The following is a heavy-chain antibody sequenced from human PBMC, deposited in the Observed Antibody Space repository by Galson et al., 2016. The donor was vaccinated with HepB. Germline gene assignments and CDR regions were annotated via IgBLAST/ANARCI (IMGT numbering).Heavy chain of an antibody. CDR2: ISYDGSGK. Sequence: SLRLSCAVSGFFTFSSYGMHWVRQAPGKGLEWVALISYDGSGKYYADSVKGRFTISRDNSKNTLYLQMNSLRAEDTAVYSCAPGSIGAPVDYWGQGTLVTVSS. CDR1: GFFTFSSYG. D-gene: IGHD3-10*01. V-gene: IGHV3-30*03. CDR3: APGSIGAPVDY. J-gene: IGHJ4*02.